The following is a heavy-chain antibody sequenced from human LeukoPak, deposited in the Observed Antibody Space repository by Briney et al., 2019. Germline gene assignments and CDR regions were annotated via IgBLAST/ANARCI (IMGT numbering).Heavy chain of an antibody. CDR1: GFTFSNAW. CDR2: IRSKTDGGTT. D-gene: IGHD5-18*01. Sequence: PGQSLRLSCAASGFTFSNAWMSWVRQAPGKGLEWVGRIRSKTDGGTTDYDAPVKGRFTISRNDSKNTLYLQMNSLKTEDTAVYYCTTDSGYSYGSPGIDYWGQGTLVTVSS. J-gene: IGHJ4*02. V-gene: IGHV3-15*01. CDR3: TTDSGYSYGSPGIDY.